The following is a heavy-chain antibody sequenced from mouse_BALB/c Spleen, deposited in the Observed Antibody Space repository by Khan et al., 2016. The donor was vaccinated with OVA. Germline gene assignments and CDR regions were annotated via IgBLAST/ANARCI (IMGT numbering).Heavy chain of an antibody. CDR1: GYTFTTYW. V-gene: IGHV1-7*01. J-gene: IGHJ3*01. CDR3: ERRGLYSIFAY. D-gene: IGHD2-5*01. CDR2: IDPSTGYT. Sequence: QVQLKESGAELAKPGASVKMSCKASGYTFTTYWMHWVKQRPGQGLEWIGYIDPSTGYTDYNQKFKDKATWTTDKSSSTAYMQLSSLSSEDSAVYYCERRGLYSIFAYWGQGTLVTVSA.